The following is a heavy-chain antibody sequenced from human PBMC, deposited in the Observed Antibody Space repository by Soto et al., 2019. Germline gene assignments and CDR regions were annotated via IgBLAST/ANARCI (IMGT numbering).Heavy chain of an antibody. V-gene: IGHV3-23*01. J-gene: IGHJ4*02. D-gene: IGHD3-3*01. CDR2: ISDNANNT. Sequence: GGSLRLSCEVSGLTFNNYVMSWVRHTPGKGLEWVSAISDNANNTYYADSVKGRFTISRDNSKNTLYLQMNSLRAEDTAIYYCAKGAYYDFWSGYSAFDYWGQGALVTVSS. CDR1: GLTFNNYV. CDR3: AKGAYYDFWSGYSAFDY.